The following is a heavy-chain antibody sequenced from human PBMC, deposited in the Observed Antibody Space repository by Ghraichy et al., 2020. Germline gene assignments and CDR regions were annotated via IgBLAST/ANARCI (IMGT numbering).Heavy chain of an antibody. J-gene: IGHJ4*02. CDR1: GGTFSSYA. CDR2: IIPILGIA. V-gene: IGHV1-69*04. D-gene: IGHD1-1*01. Sequence: SVKVSCKASGGTFSSYAISWVRQAPGQVLEWMGRIIPILGIANYAQKFQGRVTITADKSTSTAYMELSSLRSEDTAVYYCAVTGVNGGFDYWGQGTLVTVSS. CDR3: AVTGVNGGFDY.